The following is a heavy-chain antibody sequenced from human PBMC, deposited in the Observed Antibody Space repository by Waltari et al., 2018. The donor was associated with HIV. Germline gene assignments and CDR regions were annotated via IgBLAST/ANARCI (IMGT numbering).Heavy chain of an antibody. J-gene: IGHJ4*02. CDR1: GHIFTNCR. D-gene: IGHD1-1*01. CDR2: IYPDDSDT. V-gene: IGHV5-51*03. CDR3: ALLGIDFNF. Sequence: EVQLVQSGAEVKEPAESLQITCQGSGHIFTNCRVGWVRQMPGKGLEWLAIIYPDDSDTRYSPSFQGQVTIAVDKSISTAYLQWSSLKASDTAMYYCALLGIDFNFWGPGTLVTVSS.